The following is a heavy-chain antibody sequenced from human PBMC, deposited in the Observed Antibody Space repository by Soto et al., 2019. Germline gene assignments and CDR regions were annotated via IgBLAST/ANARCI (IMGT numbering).Heavy chain of an antibody. Sequence: GGSLRLSCAASAFTFSNYAMTWVRQSPGKGLEWVSTTSNSGASTYYADSVKGRFTISRDNSKNTLYLQMNSLRAEDTAVYYCAKTSNGYPYYFDYWGQGALVTVYS. CDR2: TSNSGAST. D-gene: IGHD3-22*01. V-gene: IGHV3-23*01. CDR1: AFTFSNYA. J-gene: IGHJ4*02. CDR3: AKTSNGYPYYFDY.